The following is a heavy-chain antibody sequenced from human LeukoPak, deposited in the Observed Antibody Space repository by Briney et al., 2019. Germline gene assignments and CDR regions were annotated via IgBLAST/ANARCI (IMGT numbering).Heavy chain of an antibody. CDR2: INPNSGDT. V-gene: IGHV1-2*02. CDR3: ASALRGYCSSTSCYLIDY. D-gene: IGHD2-2*01. CDR1: GYTFTGYY. J-gene: IGHJ4*02. Sequence: GASVKVSCKASGYTFTGYYMHWVRQAPGQGPEWMGWINPNSGDTNYAQNFLGRVTMTRDTSISTAYMELSRLTSDDTAMYYCASALRGYCSSTSCYLIDYWGQGSLVTVSS.